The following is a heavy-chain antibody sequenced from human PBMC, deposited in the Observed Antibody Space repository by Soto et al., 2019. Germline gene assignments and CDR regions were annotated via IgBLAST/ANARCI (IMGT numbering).Heavy chain of an antibody. CDR2: IKQDGSEK. Sequence: GGSLRLSCAASGFTFSSYWMSWVRQAPGKGLEWVANIKQDGSEKNYVDSVKGRFTISRDNAKNSLYLQMNSLRAEDTAVYFCARDLCSTTSCFFDFWGQGTLVTVSS. CDR3: ARDLCSTTSCFFDF. J-gene: IGHJ4*02. D-gene: IGHD2-2*01. V-gene: IGHV3-7*01. CDR1: GFTFSSYW.